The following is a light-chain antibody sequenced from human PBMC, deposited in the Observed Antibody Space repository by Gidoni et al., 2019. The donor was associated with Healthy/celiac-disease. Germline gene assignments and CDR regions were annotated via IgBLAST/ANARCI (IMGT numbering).Light chain of an antibody. Sequence: QAALPQPASVSGSPGQSITISCTGTSSDVGGYNYVSWYQQHPGKAPKLMIYYVNNRPSGVSNRFSASKSGNTASLTISGLQAEDEADYYCSSYTSSSFVVFGGGTKLTVL. J-gene: IGLJ2*01. CDR1: SSDVGGYNY. CDR2: YVN. CDR3: SSYTSSSFVV. V-gene: IGLV2-14*03.